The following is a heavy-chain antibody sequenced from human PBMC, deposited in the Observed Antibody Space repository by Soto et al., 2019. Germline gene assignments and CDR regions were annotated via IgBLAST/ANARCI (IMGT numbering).Heavy chain of an antibody. D-gene: IGHD6-13*01. J-gene: IGHJ4*02. CDR3: ASSSWYPYYFDY. CDR1: GGSISSGGYY. CDR2: IYYSGST. V-gene: IGHV4-31*03. Sequence: SETLSLTCTVSGGSISSGGYYWSWIRQHPGKGLEWIGYIYYSGSTYYNPSLKSRVTISVDTSKNQFSLKLSSVTAADTAVYYCASSSWYPYYFDYWGQGTLVTVSS.